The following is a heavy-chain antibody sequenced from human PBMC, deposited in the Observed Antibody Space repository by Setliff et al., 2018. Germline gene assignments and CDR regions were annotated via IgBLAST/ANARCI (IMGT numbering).Heavy chain of an antibody. D-gene: IGHD4-17*01. CDR1: GGSFSNYY. V-gene: IGHV4-59*12. Sequence: SETLSLTCTVYGGSFSNYYWAWIRQPPGKGLEWTGFIYYRGSTFIYPSLRSRVTISADTSKNQFSLKLTSVTAADTAMYYCAGVYGENDLPDIWGQGTMVTVSS. CDR2: IYYRGST. J-gene: IGHJ3*02. CDR3: AGVYGENDLPDI.